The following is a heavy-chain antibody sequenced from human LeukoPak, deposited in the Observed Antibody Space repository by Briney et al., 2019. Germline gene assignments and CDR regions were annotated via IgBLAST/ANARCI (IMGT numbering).Heavy chain of an antibody. J-gene: IGHJ4*02. CDR3: ARHSSRGHYYDFDF. D-gene: IGHD3-22*01. CDR1: GDTLITHF. V-gene: IGHV1-69*02. Sequence: ASVKVSCKAPGDTLITHFISWVRQAPGQGLEWVGRIVPVIGVATYAQSLQGRVIITADRSTNTAYMELSSLRFEDSAVYFCARHSSRGHYYDFDFWGQGSLVTISS. CDR2: IVPVIGVA.